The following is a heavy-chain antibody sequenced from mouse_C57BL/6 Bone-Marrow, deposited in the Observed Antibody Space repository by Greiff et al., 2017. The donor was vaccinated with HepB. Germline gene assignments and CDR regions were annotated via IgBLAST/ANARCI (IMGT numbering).Heavy chain of an antibody. CDR2: INYDGSST. D-gene: IGHD1-1*01. CDR1: GFTFSDYY. V-gene: IGHV5-16*01. CDR3: ARGHYYGSSRWYFDV. Sequence: LQQSEGGLVQPGSSMKLSCTASGFTFSDYYMAWVRQVPEKGLEWVANINYDGSSTYYLDSLKSRFIISRDNAKNILYLQMSSLKSEDTATYYCARGHYYGSSRWYFDVWGTGTTVTVSS. J-gene: IGHJ1*03.